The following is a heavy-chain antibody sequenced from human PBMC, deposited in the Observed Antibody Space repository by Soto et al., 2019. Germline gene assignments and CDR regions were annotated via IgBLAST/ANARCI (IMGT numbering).Heavy chain of an antibody. Sequence: QVQLVESGGGVVQPGRSLRLSCAASGFTFSSYGMHWVRQAPGKGLEWVAVIWYDASNKYYADSVKGRFTISRDNSKNTLYLQMNSLRAEDTAVYYCARDWAGYSSGWYQRGGFDYWGQGTLVTVSS. CDR3: ARDWAGYSSGWYQRGGFDY. CDR1: GFTFSSYG. V-gene: IGHV3-33*01. D-gene: IGHD6-19*01. J-gene: IGHJ4*02. CDR2: IWYDASNK.